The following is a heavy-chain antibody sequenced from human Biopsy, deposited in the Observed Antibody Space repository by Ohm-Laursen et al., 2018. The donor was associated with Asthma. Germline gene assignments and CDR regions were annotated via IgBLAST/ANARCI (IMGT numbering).Heavy chain of an antibody. CDR2: VNTGNGDT. J-gene: IGHJ3*01. Sequence: ASVKVSCKPSGYNFISFAIHWVRQAPGQRLEWMGWVNTGNGDTKYSQKFQGRVTITRDTSASTAYMELRCLRSEDTATYYCARTYYDFLTGQVKDVFGVWGQGTMVTVSS. V-gene: IGHV1-3*04. CDR3: ARTYYDFLTGQVKDVFGV. D-gene: IGHD3-9*01. CDR1: GYNFISFA.